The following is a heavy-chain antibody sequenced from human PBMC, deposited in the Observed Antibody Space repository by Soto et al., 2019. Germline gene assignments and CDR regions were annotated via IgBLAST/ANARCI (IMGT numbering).Heavy chain of an antibody. CDR1: GGTFSRYA. D-gene: IGHD1-26*01. V-gene: IGHV1-69*13. CDR2: IIPIFGTA. Sequence: SVKVSCKASGGTFSRYAISWVRQAPGRGLEWMGGIIPIFGTANYAQKFQGRVTITADESTSTAYMELSSLRFEDTAVYYCARAIVGPTTTGWLDPWGQGTLVTVS. J-gene: IGHJ5*02. CDR3: ARAIVGPTTTGWLDP.